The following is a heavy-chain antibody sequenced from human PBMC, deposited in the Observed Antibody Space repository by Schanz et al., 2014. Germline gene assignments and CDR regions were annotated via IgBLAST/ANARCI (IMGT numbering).Heavy chain of an antibody. CDR3: AREKVDIVVIPGARRNYYYSGMDV. J-gene: IGHJ6*02. CDR2: FYSSGST. Sequence: QVQLQESGPGLVKPSETLSLTCSVSGGSISSYYWSWIRQPAGKGLEWIGRFYSSGSTNYNPSLQSRVTMSIAPSKNQFSLKLSSVTAADTAVYYCAREKVDIVVIPGARRNYYYSGMDVWGQGTTVTVSS. D-gene: IGHD2-2*01. V-gene: IGHV4-4*07. CDR1: GGSISSYY.